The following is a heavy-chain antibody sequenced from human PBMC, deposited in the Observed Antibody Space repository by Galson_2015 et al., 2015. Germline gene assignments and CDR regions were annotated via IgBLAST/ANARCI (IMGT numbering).Heavy chain of an antibody. V-gene: IGHV3-74*01. CDR1: GFTFSTYW. CDR3: ARDYCSSTSCLPYYYYGMDV. J-gene: IGHJ6*02. D-gene: IGHD2-2*01. CDR2: INSDGSTT. Sequence: SLRLSCAASGFTFSTYWMHWVRHAPGKGLVWVSRINSDGSTTSYADSVKGRFTISRDNAKNTLYLQMNSLRAEDTAVYYCARDYCSSTSCLPYYYYGMDVWGQGTTVTVSS.